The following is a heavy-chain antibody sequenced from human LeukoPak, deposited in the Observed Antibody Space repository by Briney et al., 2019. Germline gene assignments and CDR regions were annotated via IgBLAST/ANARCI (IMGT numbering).Heavy chain of an antibody. D-gene: IGHD2-15*01. CDR2: IYHSGST. CDR1: GGSISSGGYS. J-gene: IGHJ4*02. CDR3: ASGKDLDFDY. Sequence: SETLSLTCAVSGGSISSGGYSWSWIRQPPGKGLEWIGYIYHSGSTYYNPSLKSRVTISVDTSKNQFSLKLSSVTAADTAVYYCASGKDLDFDYWGQGTLVTVSS. V-gene: IGHV4-30-2*01.